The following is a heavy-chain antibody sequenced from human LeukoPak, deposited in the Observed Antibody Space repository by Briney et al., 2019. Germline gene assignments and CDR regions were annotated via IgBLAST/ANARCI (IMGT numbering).Heavy chain of an antibody. CDR2: ISGSGGST. CDR3: YYDILTGYSYFGY. CDR1: GFTFSSYA. J-gene: IGHJ4*02. V-gene: IGHV3-23*01. Sequence: GGSLRLSCAASGFTFSSYAMSWVRQAPGKGLEWVSAISGSGGSTYYADSVKGRFTISRDNSKNTLYLQMNSLRAEDTAVYYCYYDILTGYSYFGYWGQGTLVTVSS. D-gene: IGHD3-9*01.